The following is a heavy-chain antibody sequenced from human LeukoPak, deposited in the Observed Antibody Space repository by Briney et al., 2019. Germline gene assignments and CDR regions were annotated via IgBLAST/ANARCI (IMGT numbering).Heavy chain of an antibody. Sequence: ASVKVSCKASGYTFTGYDMHWVRQAPGQGLEWMGWINPNSGGTNYAQKFQGRVTMTRDTSISTAYMELSRLRSDDTAVYYCARDSYYDILTGTGNYWGQGTLVTVSS. D-gene: IGHD3-9*01. CDR3: ARDSYYDILTGTGNY. V-gene: IGHV1-2*02. CDR2: INPNSGGT. J-gene: IGHJ4*02. CDR1: GYTFTGYD.